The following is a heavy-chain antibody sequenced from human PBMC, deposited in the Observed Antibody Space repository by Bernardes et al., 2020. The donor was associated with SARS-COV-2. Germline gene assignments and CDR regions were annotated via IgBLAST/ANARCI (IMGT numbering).Heavy chain of an antibody. CDR3: AKDAWDGYNYDYFDY. CDR2: IGSDGAT. D-gene: IGHD5-12*01. V-gene: IGHV3-23*01. CDR1: GFTFSGNA. Sequence: GGSLRLSCAASGFTFSGNAMSWVRQAPEKGLEWVSGIGSDGATHYTDSVRGRFTISRDNSNNMLYLQMNSLRAEDTALYYCAKDAWDGYNYDYFDYWGQGTLVTVSS. J-gene: IGHJ4*02.